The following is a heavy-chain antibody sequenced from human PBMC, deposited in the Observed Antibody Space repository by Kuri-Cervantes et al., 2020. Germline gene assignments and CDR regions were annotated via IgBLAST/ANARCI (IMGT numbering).Heavy chain of an antibody. D-gene: IGHD1-26*01. CDR1: GFTFSSYA. J-gene: IGHJ4*02. Sequence: GESLKISCAASGFTFSSYAMSWVRQAPGKGLEWVSAISGSGGSTYYADSVKGRFTISRDNSKNTLFLQMNSLRAEDTAIYSCAKWREGTMGDYFDYWGQGTLVTVSS. V-gene: IGHV3-23*01. CDR3: AKWREGTMGDYFDY. CDR2: ISGSGGST.